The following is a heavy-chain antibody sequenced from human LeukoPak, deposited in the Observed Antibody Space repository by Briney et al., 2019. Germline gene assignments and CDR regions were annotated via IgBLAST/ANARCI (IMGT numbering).Heavy chain of an antibody. J-gene: IGHJ3*02. Sequence: GGSLRLSCAASGFTFDDYGMSWVRQAPGKGLEWVSGINWNGGSTGYADSVKGRFTISRDNAKNSLYLQMNSLRAEDTAVYYCARDPAYDRKGDAFDIWGQGTMVTVSS. CDR1: GFTFDDYG. CDR3: ARDPAYDRKGDAFDI. D-gene: IGHD3-22*01. CDR2: INWNGGST. V-gene: IGHV3-20*04.